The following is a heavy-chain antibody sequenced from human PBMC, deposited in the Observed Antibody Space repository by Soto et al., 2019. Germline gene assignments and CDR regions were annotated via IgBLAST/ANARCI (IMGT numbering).Heavy chain of an antibody. CDR2: IYYSGTT. V-gene: IGHV4-59*01. CDR1: GGSISSYY. CDR3: AGGILNSSWYFCL. Sequence: QVQLQESGPGLVKPSETLSLTCTVSGGSISSYYWSWIRQPPGKGLEWIGYIYYSGTTNYNPSLKGRVTIAVDPSKKHFSLRLGSVAAADTAVYYCAGGILNSSWYFCLLGRSTLVTVSS. J-gene: IGHJ2*01.